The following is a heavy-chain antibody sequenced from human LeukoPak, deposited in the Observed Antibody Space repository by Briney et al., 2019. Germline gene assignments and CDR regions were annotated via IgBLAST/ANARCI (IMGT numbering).Heavy chain of an antibody. CDR1: GFTVSSNY. D-gene: IGHD4-23*01. CDR3: ARDRYYGGNPSYYYGMDV. J-gene: IGHJ6*02. V-gene: IGHV3-53*01. CDR2: IYSGGST. Sequence: GGSLRLSCAASGFTVSSNYMSWVRQAPGKGLEWVSVIYSGGSTYYADSVKGRFTISRDNSKNTLYLQMNSLRAEDTAVYYCARDRYYGGNPSYYYGMDVWAKGPRSPSP.